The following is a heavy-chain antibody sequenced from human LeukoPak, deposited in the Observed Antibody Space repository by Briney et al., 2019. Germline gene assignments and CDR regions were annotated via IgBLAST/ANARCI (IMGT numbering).Heavy chain of an antibody. CDR3: AKEPVLLWFGDERWFDP. CDR2: ISISGGST. D-gene: IGHD3-10*01. CDR1: GISISSYA. Sequence: GESLRLSCAASGISISSYAMSWVRQAPGKGLEWVSGISISGGSTSYADSVKGRFTISRDNPRNALYMETNSLRAEDTALYYCAKEPVLLWFGDERWFDPWGQGTLVTVSS. V-gene: IGHV3-23*01. J-gene: IGHJ5*02.